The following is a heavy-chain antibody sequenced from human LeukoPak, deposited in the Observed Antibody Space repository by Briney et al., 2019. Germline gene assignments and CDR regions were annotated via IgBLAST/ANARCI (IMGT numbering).Heavy chain of an antibody. CDR2: LYSSGST. V-gene: IGHV4-4*07. Sequence: SETLSLTCTISGGSISSYYWTWIRQPAGKGLEWIGRLYSSGSTNYNPSLKSRVTMSVDTSKNQFSLKLSSVTAADTAVYYCAGAFDIWGQGTMVTVSS. CDR3: AGAFDI. CDR1: GGSISSYY. J-gene: IGHJ3*02.